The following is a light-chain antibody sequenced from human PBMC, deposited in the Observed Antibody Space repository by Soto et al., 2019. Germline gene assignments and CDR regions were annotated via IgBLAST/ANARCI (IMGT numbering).Light chain of an antibody. J-gene: IGKJ1*01. CDR3: LQYYNFSWT. CDR2: AAS. V-gene: IGKV1-6*01. Sequence: VQMTESPASLSASVLYRVAISFLASQDIRNTLAWYQQKPGEAPKLLIFAASNLQSGVPSRFSGSGSVTDFTLAITGLQPEDFATYYCLQYYNFSWTFGQGTKVDIK. CDR1: QDIRNT.